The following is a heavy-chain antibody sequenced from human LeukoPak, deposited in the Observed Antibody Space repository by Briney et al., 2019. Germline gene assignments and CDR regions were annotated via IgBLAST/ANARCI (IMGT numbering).Heavy chain of an antibody. CDR3: ARDRGLLRFGELSPSPYYFDY. Sequence: ASVKVSCKASGYTFTGYYIHWVRQAPGQGLEWMGIINPSGGSTSYAQKFQGRVTMTRDTSTSTVYMELSSLRSEDTAVYYCARDRGLLRFGELSPSPYYFDYWGQGTLVTVSS. CDR1: GYTFTGYY. CDR2: INPSGGST. D-gene: IGHD3-10*01. V-gene: IGHV1-46*01. J-gene: IGHJ4*02.